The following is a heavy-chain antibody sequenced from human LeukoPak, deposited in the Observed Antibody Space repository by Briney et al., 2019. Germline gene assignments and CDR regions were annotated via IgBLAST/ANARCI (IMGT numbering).Heavy chain of an antibody. CDR3: ARDLLGATESYYYYGMDV. J-gene: IGHJ6*02. Sequence: GGSLRLSCAASGFTFSSYAMHWVRQAPGKGLVWVSRINSDGSSTSYADSVKGRFTISRDNAKNTLYLQMNSLRAEDTAVYYCARDLLGATESYYYYGMDVWGQGTTVTVSS. V-gene: IGHV3-74*01. CDR2: INSDGSST. CDR1: GFTFSSYA. D-gene: IGHD1-26*01.